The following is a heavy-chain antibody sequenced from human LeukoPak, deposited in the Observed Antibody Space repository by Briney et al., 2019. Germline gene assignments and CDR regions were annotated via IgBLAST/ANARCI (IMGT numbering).Heavy chain of an antibody. V-gene: IGHV1-18*01. D-gene: IGHD3-3*01. CDR3: ARDGVSGVCNY. J-gene: IGHJ4*02. Sequence: GASVKVSCKASGYTFDNYGISWVRQAPGQGLEWMGWVTSYNGDTNYAQKFRGRVTMSTDTSTSTAYMELRSLRSDDTAVYYCARDGVSGVCNYWGQGTLVTVSS. CDR2: VTSYNGDT. CDR1: GYTFDNYG.